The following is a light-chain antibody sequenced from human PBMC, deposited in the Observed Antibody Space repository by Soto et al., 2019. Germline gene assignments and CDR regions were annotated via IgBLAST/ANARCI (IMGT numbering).Light chain of an antibody. CDR3: QQYGSSGT. CDR1: QSVSNNY. CDR2: GAS. V-gene: IGKV3-20*01. J-gene: IGKJ1*01. Sequence: EIVLTQSPGTLSLSPGERPTLSCKASQSVSNNYLAWYQQKPGQAPRLLIYGASNRATGIPDRLSGSGSGTDFTLTISRLEPEDSAVYYCQQYGSSGTFGQGTKVDIK.